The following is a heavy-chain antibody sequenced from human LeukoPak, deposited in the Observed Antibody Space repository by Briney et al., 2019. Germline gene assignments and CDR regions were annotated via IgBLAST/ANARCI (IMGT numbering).Heavy chain of an antibody. CDR3: AGTRYSSSPNTYFDY. CDR1: GGSISSGGYS. CDR2: IYHSGST. J-gene: IGHJ4*02. Sequence: SQTLSLTCAVSGGSISSGGYSWSWIRQPQGKALKGFGYIYHSGSTYYSPSLKSRVTISVDRSKNQFSLKLSSVAAADTAVYYCAGTRYSSSPNTYFDYWGQGTLVTVSS. V-gene: IGHV4-30-2*01. D-gene: IGHD6-13*01.